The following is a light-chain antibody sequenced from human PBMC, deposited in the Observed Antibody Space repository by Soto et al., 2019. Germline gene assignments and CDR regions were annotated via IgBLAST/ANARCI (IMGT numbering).Light chain of an antibody. V-gene: IGLV7-46*01. CDR2: DTN. Sequence: QTVVTQEPSLTVSPGETVTLTCGSSSGGVTTGHYAYWFQQKHGQGPRTVIYDTNNKHSWTPARFSGSLLGGEAALTLSGAQPENEADYYCLLYYTGGRPVFGGGTQLTVL. J-gene: IGLJ7*01. CDR3: LLYYTGGRPV. CDR1: SGGVTTGHY.